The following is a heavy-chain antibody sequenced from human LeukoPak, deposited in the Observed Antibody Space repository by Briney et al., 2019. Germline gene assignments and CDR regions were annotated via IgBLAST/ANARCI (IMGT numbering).Heavy chain of an antibody. D-gene: IGHD3-22*01. Sequence: SVKVSCKASGGTFSSYAISWVRQAPGQGLEWMGRIIPILGIANYAQKFQGRVTITADKSTSTAYMELSSLRSEDTAVYYCATSATIVVVSYYFDYWGQGTLVTVSS. CDR1: GGTFSSYA. V-gene: IGHV1-69*04. CDR2: IIPILGIA. J-gene: IGHJ4*02. CDR3: ATSATIVVVSYYFDY.